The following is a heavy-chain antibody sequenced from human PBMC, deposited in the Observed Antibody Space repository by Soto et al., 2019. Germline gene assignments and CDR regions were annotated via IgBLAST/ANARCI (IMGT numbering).Heavy chain of an antibody. D-gene: IGHD2-2*02. J-gene: IGHJ5*02. CDR2: IYYSGST. V-gene: IGHV4-59*01. Sequence: PSETLSLTCTVSGGSISSYYWSWIRQPPGKGLEWIGYIYYSGSTNYNPSLKSRVTISVDTSKNQFSLKLSSVTAADTAVYYCARDGGYCSSTSCYTVWFDPWGQGTLVTVSS. CDR3: ARDGGYCSSTSCYTVWFDP. CDR1: GGSISSYY.